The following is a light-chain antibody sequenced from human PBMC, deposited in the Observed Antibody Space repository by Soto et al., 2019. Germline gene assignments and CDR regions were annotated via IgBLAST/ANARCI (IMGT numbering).Light chain of an antibody. CDR2: DAS. CDR3: QQRSNWPPT. V-gene: IGKV3-11*01. J-gene: IGKJ4*01. Sequence: EIVLTQSPATLSLSPGERATLSCRASQSVSSYLAWYQQKPGQAPRLLIYDASNRATGIPARFSGSGSGTDFTLNNSSLEPEDFAVYYCQQRSNWPPTFGGGTKVEIK. CDR1: QSVSSY.